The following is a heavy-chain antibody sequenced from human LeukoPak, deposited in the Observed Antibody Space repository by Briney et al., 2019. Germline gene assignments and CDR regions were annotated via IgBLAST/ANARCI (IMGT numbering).Heavy chain of an antibody. D-gene: IGHD2-2*01. CDR1: GFTFSSYA. J-gene: IGHJ3*02. CDR2: VSGSGGST. V-gene: IGHV3-23*01. CDR3: AKDIVVVPAAMGAFDI. Sequence: PGGSLRLSCAASGFTFSSYAMSWVRQAPGKGLEWVSAVSGSGGSTYYADSVKGRFTISRDNSKNTLYLQMNRLRAEDTAVYYCAKDIVVVPAAMGAFDIWGQGTMVTVSS.